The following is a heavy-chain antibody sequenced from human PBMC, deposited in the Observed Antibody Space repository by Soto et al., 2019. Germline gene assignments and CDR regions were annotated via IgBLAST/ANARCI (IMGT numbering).Heavy chain of an antibody. CDR2: ISGSGGST. J-gene: IGHJ4*02. Sequence: EVQLLESGGGLVQPGGSLRLSCAASGFTFSSYAMSWVRQAPGKGLEWVSAISGSGGSTYYADSVKGRFTISRNNSKNTLYLQMNSLRAEDTAVYYCAKGPGYGDYETNFDYWGQGTLVTVSS. CDR3: AKGPGYGDYETNFDY. V-gene: IGHV3-23*01. D-gene: IGHD4-17*01. CDR1: GFTFSSYA.